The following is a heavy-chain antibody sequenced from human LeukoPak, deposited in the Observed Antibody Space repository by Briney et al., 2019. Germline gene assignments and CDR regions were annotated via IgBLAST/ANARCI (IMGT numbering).Heavy chain of an antibody. Sequence: GGSLRLSCAASGFTFSSYAMHWVRQAPGKGLEWVAVISYDGSNKYYADSVKGRFTISRYNSKNTLYLQMNSLRAEDTAVYYCARDHGSGSYFDYWGQGTLVTVSS. CDR2: ISYDGSNK. D-gene: IGHD3-10*01. V-gene: IGHV3-30*04. CDR1: GFTFSSYA. CDR3: ARDHGSGSYFDY. J-gene: IGHJ4*02.